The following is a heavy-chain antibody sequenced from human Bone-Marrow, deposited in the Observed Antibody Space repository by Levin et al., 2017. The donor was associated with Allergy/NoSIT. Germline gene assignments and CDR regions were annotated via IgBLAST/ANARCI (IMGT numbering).Heavy chain of an antibody. J-gene: IGHJ6*02. CDR1: GYTFTGYF. CDR2: INPNTGGT. CDR3: ARDAEDIVLMVYEFGDYHYDGMDV. Sequence: GESLKISCKASGYTFTGYFMHWVRQAPGQGLEWMGRINPNTGGTNYAQKFQGRVTMTRDTSISTAYMEVSRLRSDDTAVYYCARDAEDIVLMVYEFGDYHYDGMDVWGQGTTVTVSS. V-gene: IGHV1-2*06. D-gene: IGHD2-8*01.